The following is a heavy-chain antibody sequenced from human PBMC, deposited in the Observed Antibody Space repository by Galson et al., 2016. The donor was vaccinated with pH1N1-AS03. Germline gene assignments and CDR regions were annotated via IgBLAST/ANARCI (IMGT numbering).Heavy chain of an antibody. CDR1: GGSMTSPDW. V-gene: IGHV4-4*02. CDR2: VHYSGTT. J-gene: IGHJ4*02. D-gene: IGHD3-16*02. CDR3: ASAGYHTPGYHY. Sequence: SETLSLTCAVSGGSMTSPDWWTWVRQPPGKGLEWIGEVHYSGTTSYNPSLNSRVTMSIDKSNNQFSLNLGSVTAADPAVYFCASAGYHTPGYHYWGQGALVTVSS.